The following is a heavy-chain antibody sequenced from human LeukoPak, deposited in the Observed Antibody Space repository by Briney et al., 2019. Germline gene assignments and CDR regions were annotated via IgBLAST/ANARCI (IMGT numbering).Heavy chain of an antibody. Sequence: PGGSLRLSCAASGFTFSNSVMGWVRQAPGKGLEWVSAIGGSGDSTYYTDSVTGRFTISRDNSKNTLYLQMNSLRAEDTALYYCEKLPTGYPNWFDPWGQGTLVTVSS. J-gene: IGHJ5*02. V-gene: IGHV3-23*01. CDR3: EKLPTGYPNWFDP. CDR1: GFTFSNSV. CDR2: IGGSGDST. D-gene: IGHD3-9*01.